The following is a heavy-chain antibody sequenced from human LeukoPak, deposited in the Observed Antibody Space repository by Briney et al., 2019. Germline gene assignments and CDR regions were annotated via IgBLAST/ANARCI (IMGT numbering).Heavy chain of an antibody. CDR1: GGSISGYY. CDR2: IYYSGIT. CDR3: ARSELLWFGGVNSGFDY. D-gene: IGHD3-10*01. V-gene: IGHV4-59*01. Sequence: SETLSLTCTVSGGSISGYYWSWIRQPPGKGLEWIGYIYYSGITNYNLSLKSRVTISVDTSKNQFSLKLSSVTAADTAVYYCARSELLWFGGVNSGFDYWGQGTLVTVSS. J-gene: IGHJ4*02.